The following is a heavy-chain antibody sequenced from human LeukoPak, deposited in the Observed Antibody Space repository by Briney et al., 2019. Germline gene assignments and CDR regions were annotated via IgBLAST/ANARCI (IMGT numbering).Heavy chain of an antibody. J-gene: IGHJ4*02. CDR3: ARGSRAQPIDLDY. Sequence: ASVKVSCKASGYTFTGYYMHWVRQAPGQGLEWMGWINPNSGGTNYAQKFQGRVTMTRDTSITTAYMELSRLTSDDTAFYYCARGSRAQPIDLDYWGQGTLVIVSS. CDR1: GYTFTGYY. V-gene: IGHV1-2*02. CDR2: INPNSGGT. D-gene: IGHD3-3*01.